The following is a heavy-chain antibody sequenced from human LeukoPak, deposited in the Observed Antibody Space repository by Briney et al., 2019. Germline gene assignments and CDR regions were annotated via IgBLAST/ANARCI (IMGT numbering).Heavy chain of an antibody. V-gene: IGHV3-23*01. CDR1: GFTFSSYG. J-gene: IGHJ6*03. Sequence: PGETLRLSCAASGFTFSSYGMSWVRQAPGKGLEWVSAISGSGGSTYYADSVKGRFTISRDNSKNTLYLQMNSLRAEDTAVYYCAKDQRWFLLYYMDVWGKGTTVTVSS. CDR3: AKDQRWFLLYYMDV. D-gene: IGHD4-23*01. CDR2: ISGSGGST.